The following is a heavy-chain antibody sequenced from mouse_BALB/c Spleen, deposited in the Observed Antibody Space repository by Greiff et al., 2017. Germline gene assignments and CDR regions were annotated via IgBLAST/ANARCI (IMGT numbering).Heavy chain of an antibody. CDR3: ARFDLPGYFDY. V-gene: IGHV3-2*02. Sequence: EVKLQESGPGLVKPSQSLSLTCTVTGYSITSDYAWNWIRQFPGNKLEWMGYISYSGSTSYNPSLKSRISITRDTSKNQFFLQLNSVTTEDTATYYCARFDLPGYFDYWGQGTTLTVSS. J-gene: IGHJ2*01. CDR2: ISYSGST. CDR1: GYSITSDYA.